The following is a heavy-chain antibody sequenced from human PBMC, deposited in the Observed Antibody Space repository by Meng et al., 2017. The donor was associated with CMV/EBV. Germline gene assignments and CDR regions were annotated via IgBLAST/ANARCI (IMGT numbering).Heavy chain of an antibody. CDR3: ARELRPAREGGLASYYYDSSGYLAY. CDR1: GFTFSSYS. CDR2: ISSSSSYI. J-gene: IGHJ4*02. D-gene: IGHD3-22*01. V-gene: IGHV3-21*01. Sequence: GGSLRLSCAASGFTFSSYSMNWVRQAPGKGLEWVSSISSSSSYIYYADSVKGRFTISRDNAKNSLYLQMNSLRAEDTAVYYCARELRPAREGGLASYYYDSSGYLAYWGQGTLVTVSS.